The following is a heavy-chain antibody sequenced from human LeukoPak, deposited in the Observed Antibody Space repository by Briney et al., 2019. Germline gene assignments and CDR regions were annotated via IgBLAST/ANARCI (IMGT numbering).Heavy chain of an antibody. CDR1: EFTFSDYF. V-gene: IGHV3-11*01. D-gene: IGHD2-2*01. Sequence: PGGSLRLSCAASEFTFSDYFMSWVRQAPGKGLEWVSYISSSASTTYYSGSVKGRFTISRNYAKNSLYLQMNSLRADDTAVYYCARSVFTRPAALDSWGQGTLVTVSS. J-gene: IGHJ4*02. CDR2: ISSSASTT. CDR3: ARSVFTRPAALDS.